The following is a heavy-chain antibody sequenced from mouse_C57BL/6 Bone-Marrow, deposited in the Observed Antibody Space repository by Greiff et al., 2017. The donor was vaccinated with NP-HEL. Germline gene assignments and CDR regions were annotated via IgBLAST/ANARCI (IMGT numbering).Heavy chain of an antibody. J-gene: IGHJ1*03. D-gene: IGHD1-1*01. CDR1: GYTFTSYD. Sequence: VKLVESGPELVKPGASVKLSCKASGYTFTSYDINWVKQRPGQGLEWIGWIYPRDGSTKYNEEFKGKATLTVDKSSSTAYMELHSLTSEHSAVYFGARYYGSRYWYFDVWGTGTTVTVSS. CDR3: ARYYGSRYWYFDV. CDR2: IYPRDGST. V-gene: IGHV1-85*01.